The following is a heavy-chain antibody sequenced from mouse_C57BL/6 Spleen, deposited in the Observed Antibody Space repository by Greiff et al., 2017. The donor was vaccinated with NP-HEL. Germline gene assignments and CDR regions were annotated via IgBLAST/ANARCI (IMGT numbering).Heavy chain of an antibody. D-gene: IGHD2-4*01. V-gene: IGHV1-81*01. CDR2: IYPRSGNT. CDR3: ARGTYDYEGFAY. Sequence: VQLQQSGAELARPGASVKLSCKASGYTFTSYGISWVKQRTGQGLEWIGEIYPRSGNTYYNEKFKGKATLTADKSSSTAYMELRSLTSEDSAVYFCARGTYDYEGFAYWGQGTLVTVSA. CDR1: GYTFTSYG. J-gene: IGHJ3*01.